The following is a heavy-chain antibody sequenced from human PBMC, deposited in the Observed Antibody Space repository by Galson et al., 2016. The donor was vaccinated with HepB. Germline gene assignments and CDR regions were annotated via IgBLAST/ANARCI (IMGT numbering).Heavy chain of an antibody. V-gene: IGHV4-34*01. J-gene: IGHJ5*02. CDR2: IIHSGRT. CDR3: ARGSRVVVPAARGFNNWLDP. D-gene: IGHD2-2*01. CDR1: GGSFSGYY. Sequence: SETLSLTCGVYGGSFSGYYWSWIRQPPGKGLEWIGEIIHSGRTNYNPSLKSRVSISIDTSKNEFSLKVNSVTAADTAVYYCARGSRVVVPAARGFNNWLDPWGQGTLVTVSS.